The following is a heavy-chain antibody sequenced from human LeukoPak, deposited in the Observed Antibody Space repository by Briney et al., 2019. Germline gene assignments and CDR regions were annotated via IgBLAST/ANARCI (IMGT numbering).Heavy chain of an antibody. J-gene: IGHJ4*02. CDR1: GFTFSSYA. CDR2: ISGSGGST. CDR3: ARRVGAFDY. D-gene: IGHD1-26*01. Sequence: PGGSLRLSCAASGFTFSSYAMSWVRQAPGKGLEWVSAISGSGGSTYYADSAKGRFTISRDNAKNSLYLQMNSLRAEDTAVYYCARRVGAFDYWGQGTLVTVSS. V-gene: IGHV3-23*01.